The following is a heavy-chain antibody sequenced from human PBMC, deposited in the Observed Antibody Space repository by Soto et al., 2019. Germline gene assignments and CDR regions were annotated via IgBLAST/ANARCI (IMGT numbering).Heavy chain of an antibody. CDR1: GFTFSSYG. CDR2: ISYDGSNK. CDR3: AKEPTSPRGIGFGYYYYGMDV. D-gene: IGHD3-16*01. J-gene: IGHJ6*02. Sequence: GGSLRLSCAASGFTFSSYGMHWVRQAPGKGLEWVAVISYDGSNKYYADSVKGRFTISRDNSKNTLYLQMNSLRAEDTAVYYCAKEPTSPRGIGFGYYYYGMDVWGQGTTVTV. V-gene: IGHV3-30*18.